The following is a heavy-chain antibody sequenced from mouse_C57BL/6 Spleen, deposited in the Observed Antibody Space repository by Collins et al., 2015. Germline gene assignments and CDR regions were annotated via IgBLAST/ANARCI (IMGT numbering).Heavy chain of an antibody. CDR3: AREAPTMIKEAWFAY. J-gene: IGHJ3*01. Sequence: QIQLVQSGPELKKPGETVKISCKASGYTFTTYGMSWVKQAPGKGLKWMGWINTYSGVPTYADDFKGRFAFSLETSASTAYLQINNLKNEDTATYFCAREAPTMIKEAWFAYWGQGTLVTVSA. CDR2: INTYSGVP. D-gene: IGHD2-4*01. V-gene: IGHV9-3*01. CDR1: GYTFTTYG.